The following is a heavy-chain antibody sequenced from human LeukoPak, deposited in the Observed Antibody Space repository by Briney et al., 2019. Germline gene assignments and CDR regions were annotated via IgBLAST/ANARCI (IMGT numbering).Heavy chain of an antibody. Sequence: ASVKVSCKVSGYTLTELSMHWVRQAPGKGLEWMGGFDPEDGETIYAQKFQGRVTMTEDTSTDTAYMELSSLRSEDTAVYYCATERGVVVPAANLFDYWGQGTLVTVSS. D-gene: IGHD2-2*01. J-gene: IGHJ4*02. CDR1: GYTLTELS. CDR3: ATERGVVVPAANLFDY. CDR2: FDPEDGET. V-gene: IGHV1-24*01.